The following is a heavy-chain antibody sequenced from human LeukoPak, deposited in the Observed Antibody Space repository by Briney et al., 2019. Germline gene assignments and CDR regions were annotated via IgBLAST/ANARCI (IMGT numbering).Heavy chain of an antibody. CDR1: GFTFSSYS. V-gene: IGHV3-7*01. J-gene: IGHJ6*03. Sequence: GGSLRLSCAASGFTFSSYSVNWVRQAPGKGLEWVANIKQDGSEKYYVDSVKGRFTISRDNAKNTLYLQMNSLRAEDTAVYYCARDGSYYDSSGYYPTNYYYMDVWGKGTTVTISS. CDR3: ARDGSYYDSSGYYPTNYYYMDV. CDR2: IKQDGSEK. D-gene: IGHD3-22*01.